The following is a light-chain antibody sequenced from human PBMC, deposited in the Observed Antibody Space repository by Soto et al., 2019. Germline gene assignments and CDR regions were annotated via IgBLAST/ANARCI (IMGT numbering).Light chain of an antibody. Sequence: QSALTQPAAVSGSPGQSITISCTGTSSDFSVYNYVSWFQQHPDKAPKLIIFDVSNRPSGISNRFSGSKSGNTASLTISGLQAEDEGDYYCASHTFYNTWVFGGGTKLTVL. CDR3: ASHTFYNTWV. CDR1: SSDFSVYNY. CDR2: DVS. J-gene: IGLJ3*02. V-gene: IGLV2-14*03.